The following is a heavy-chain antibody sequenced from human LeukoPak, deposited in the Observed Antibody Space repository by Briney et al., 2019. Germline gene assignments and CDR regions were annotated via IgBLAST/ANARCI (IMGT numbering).Heavy chain of an antibody. CDR1: GYTFTSYG. CDR3: ARFDPVGRGSYYDFDY. Sequence: GASVKVSCKASGYTFTSYGISWVRQAPGQGLEWMGWISAYNGNTNYAQKLQGRDTMTTDTSTSTAYMELRSLRSDDTAVYYCARFDPVGRGSYYDFDYWGQGTLVTVSS. D-gene: IGHD1-26*01. CDR2: ISAYNGNT. J-gene: IGHJ4*02. V-gene: IGHV1-18*01.